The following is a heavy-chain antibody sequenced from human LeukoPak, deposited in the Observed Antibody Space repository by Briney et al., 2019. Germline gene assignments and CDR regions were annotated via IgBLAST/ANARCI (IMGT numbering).Heavy chain of an antibody. J-gene: IGHJ4*02. CDR1: GFTFSNAW. Sequence: PGGSLRLSCAASGFTFSNAWMSWVRQAPGKGLEWVGRIKSKTDGGTTDYAAPVKGRFTISRDDSKNTLYLQMNSLKTEDTAVYYCTTSRLVGATLFDYWGQGTLVTVSS. D-gene: IGHD1-26*01. CDR3: TTSRLVGATLFDY. V-gene: IGHV3-15*01. CDR2: IKSKTDGGTT.